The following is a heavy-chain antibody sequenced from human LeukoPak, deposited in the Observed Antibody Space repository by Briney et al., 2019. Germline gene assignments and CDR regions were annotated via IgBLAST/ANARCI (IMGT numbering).Heavy chain of an antibody. V-gene: IGHV6-1*01. D-gene: IGHD1-1*01. J-gene: IGHJ3*02. Sequence: SQTLSLTCTISGDSVSSNNPAWNWIRQSPSRGLEWLGRTYYRSKWYNDYAVSVKSRITINPDTSKNQFSLQLNSVTPEDTAVYYCARQLGAFDIWGQGTMVTVSS. CDR2: TYYRSKWYN. CDR1: GDSVSSNNPA. CDR3: ARQLGAFDI.